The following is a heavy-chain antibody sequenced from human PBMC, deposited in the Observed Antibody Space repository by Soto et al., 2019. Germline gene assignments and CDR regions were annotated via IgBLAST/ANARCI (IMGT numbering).Heavy chain of an antibody. J-gene: IGHJ6*03. D-gene: IGHD3-3*01. Sequence: GGSLRLSCAASGFTFSSYSMNWVRQAPGKGLEWVSYISSSSSTIYYADSVKGRYNISRDNTKNSLYLQMNSLRAEDTAVYYCAREIRITIFGVYYYYMDVWGKGTTVTVSS. CDR1: GFTFSSYS. CDR3: AREIRITIFGVYYYYMDV. CDR2: ISSSSSTI. V-gene: IGHV3-48*01.